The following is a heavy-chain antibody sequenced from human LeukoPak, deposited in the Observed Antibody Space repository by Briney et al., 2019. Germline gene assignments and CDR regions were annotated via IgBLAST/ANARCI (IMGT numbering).Heavy chain of an antibody. CDR1: GYTFTTYS. CDR3: ARLYYGDYGPSHYYYYYMDV. CDR2: ISAYNGNT. V-gene: IGHV1-18*01. Sequence: ASVKVSCKASGYTFTTYSITWVRQAPGQGLEWMGWISAYNGNTNYAQKFQGRVTMTTDTSTSTAYMELRSLGSDDTAVYYCARLYYGDYGPSHYYYYYMDVWGKGTTVTVSS. D-gene: IGHD4-17*01. J-gene: IGHJ6*03.